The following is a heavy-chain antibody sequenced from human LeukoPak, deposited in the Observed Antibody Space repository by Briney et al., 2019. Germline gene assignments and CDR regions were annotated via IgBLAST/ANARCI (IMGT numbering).Heavy chain of an antibody. D-gene: IGHD1-26*01. Sequence: PGGSLRLSCAASGFTFSSYAMHWVRQAPGKGLEWVAVISYDGSNKYYADSVKGRFTISRDNSKNTLYLQMNSLRAEDTAVYYCARVGEEWQLSGSYDYWGQGTLVTVSS. CDR3: ARVGEEWQLSGSYDY. CDR1: GFTFSSYA. CDR2: ISYDGSNK. J-gene: IGHJ4*02. V-gene: IGHV3-30*04.